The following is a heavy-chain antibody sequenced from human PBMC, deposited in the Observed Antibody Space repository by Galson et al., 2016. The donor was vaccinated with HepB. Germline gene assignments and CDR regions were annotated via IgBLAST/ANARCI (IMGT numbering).Heavy chain of an antibody. CDR1: GFSLNTKGMC. D-gene: IGHD3-3*01. J-gene: IGHJ4*02. CDR3: TRATNLWIGFLSDY. CDR2: IDWDDDK. V-gene: IGHV2-70*11. Sequence: PALVKPTQTLTLTCTFSGFSLNTKGMCVSWIRQPPGKALEWLTRIDWDDDKYYSTSLKTRLTISKDASKSQVVLTLTSVDPVDTATYYCTRATNLWIGFLSDYWGLGTHVIVSS.